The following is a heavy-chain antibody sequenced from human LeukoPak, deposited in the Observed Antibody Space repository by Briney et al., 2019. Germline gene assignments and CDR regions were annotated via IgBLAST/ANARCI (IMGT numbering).Heavy chain of an antibody. CDR2: INSDGSGT. CDR1: GFTLSSHW. D-gene: IGHD2-8*01. V-gene: IGHV3-74*01. Sequence: PGGSLRLSCAASGFTLSSHWTHWVRQAPRKGRVCFSRINSDGSGTIYTDSGKGRFTISRENAKNTLDLEMNSLRAEDTAVYYCARGEKSWINGFDLWGQGTLVTVSS. CDR3: ARGEKSWINGFDL. J-gene: IGHJ4*02.